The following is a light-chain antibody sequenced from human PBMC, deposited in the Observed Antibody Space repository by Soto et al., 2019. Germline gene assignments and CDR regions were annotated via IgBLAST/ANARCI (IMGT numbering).Light chain of an antibody. CDR1: QSVTSN. J-gene: IGKJ4*01. V-gene: IGKV3-15*01. CDR3: QQYNEWPLT. CDR2: GAS. Sequence: EIVMTQSPATLSVSPGERATLSCRAGQSVTSNLAWYQQKPGQAPRLLMFGASTRATDIPARFSGSGSGTEFTLTISSLQSEDFAVYYCQQYNEWPLTFGGGTKVEI.